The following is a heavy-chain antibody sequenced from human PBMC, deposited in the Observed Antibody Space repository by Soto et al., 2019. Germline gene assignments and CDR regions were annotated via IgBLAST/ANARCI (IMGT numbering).Heavy chain of an antibody. D-gene: IGHD6-19*01. Sequence: PGGSLRLSCAASGFTFSSYGMHWVRQAPGKGLEWVAVISYDGSNKYYADSVKGRFTISRDNSKNTLYLQMNSLRAEDTAVYYCAKGRRGSGCNWFDPWGQGTLVTVSS. CDR3: AKGRRGSGCNWFDP. J-gene: IGHJ5*02. V-gene: IGHV3-30*18. CDR1: GFTFSSYG. CDR2: ISYDGSNK.